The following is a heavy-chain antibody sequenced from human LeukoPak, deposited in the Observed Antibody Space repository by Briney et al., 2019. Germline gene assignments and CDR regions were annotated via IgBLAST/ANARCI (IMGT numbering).Heavy chain of an antibody. J-gene: IGHJ5*02. CDR2: IYTSGST. D-gene: IGHD6-13*01. CDR1: GGSISSYY. Sequence: SETLSLTCTGSGGSISSYYWRWIRQPAGKGLEWIGRIYTSGSTNYNTSLKSRINMSVDTSKNQFSLKLSSVTAADTAVYYCARDRRGIAAAGANGPNNWFDPWGQGTLVTVSS. V-gene: IGHV4-4*07. CDR3: ARDRRGIAAAGANGPNNWFDP.